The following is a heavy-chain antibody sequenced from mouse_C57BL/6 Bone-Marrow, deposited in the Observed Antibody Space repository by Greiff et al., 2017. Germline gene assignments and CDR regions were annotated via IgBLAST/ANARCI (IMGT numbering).Heavy chain of an antibody. J-gene: IGHJ2*01. CDR2: IYPGDGDT. CDR1: GYAFSSSW. V-gene: IGHV1-82*01. Sequence: QVQLQQSGPELVKPGASVKISCKASGYAFSSSWMNWVKQRPGKGLEWIGRIYPGDGDTNYNGTFKGKATLTADKSSSTAYMQLSSLTSEDSAVYFCARRDYWGQGTTLTVSS. CDR3: ARRDY.